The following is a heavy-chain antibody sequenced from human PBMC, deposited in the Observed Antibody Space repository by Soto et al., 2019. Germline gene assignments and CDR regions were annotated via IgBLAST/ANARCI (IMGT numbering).Heavy chain of an antibody. D-gene: IGHD3-22*01. J-gene: IGHJ4*02. Sequence: GGSLRLSCAASGFTFSSYGMHWVRQAPGKGLEWVAVISYDGSNKYYADSVKGRFTISRDNSKNTLYLQMNSLRAEDTAVYYCAKEAYYYDSSGYCEYWGQGTLVTVSS. CDR3: AKEAYYYDSSGYCEY. CDR2: ISYDGSNK. CDR1: GFTFSSYG. V-gene: IGHV3-30*18.